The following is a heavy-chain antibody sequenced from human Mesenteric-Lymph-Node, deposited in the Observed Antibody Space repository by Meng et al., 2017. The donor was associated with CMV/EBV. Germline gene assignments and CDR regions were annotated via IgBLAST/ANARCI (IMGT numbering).Heavy chain of an antibody. CDR3: ASNSGYTRYYVN. V-gene: IGHV1-69*02. CDR2: IIPILGIA. CDR1: GGTFSSYT. J-gene: IGHJ3*01. Sequence: SVKVSCKASGGTFSSYTISWVRQAPGQGLEWMGRIIPILGIANYAQKFQGRVTMTRNTSTSTAYMELSSLRSDDTAVYYCASNSGYTRYYVNWGQGTMVTVSS. D-gene: IGHD5-12*01.